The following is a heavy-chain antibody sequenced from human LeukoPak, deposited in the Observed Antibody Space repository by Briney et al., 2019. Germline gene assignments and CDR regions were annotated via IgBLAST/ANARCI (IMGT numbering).Heavy chain of an antibody. CDR3: ARGSYYGSGSYSVYYYMDV. CDR1: GYSITNYA. D-gene: IGHD3-10*01. J-gene: IGHJ6*03. CDR2: IIPIFGTA. V-gene: IGHV1-69*13. Sequence: SVKVSCKASGYSITNYAILWVRQAPGQGLEWMGGIIPIFGTANYAQKFQGRVTITADESTSTAYMELSSLRSEDTAVYYCARGSYYGSGSYSVYYYMDVWGKGTTVTIAS.